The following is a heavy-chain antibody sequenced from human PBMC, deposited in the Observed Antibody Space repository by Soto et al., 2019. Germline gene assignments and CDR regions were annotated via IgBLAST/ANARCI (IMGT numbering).Heavy chain of an antibody. V-gene: IGHV1-69*08. D-gene: IGHD6-13*01. CDR2: IIPMVDST. J-gene: IGHJ6*02. CDR1: GGTFSTYT. Sequence: QVQLVQSGAEVKKPWSSVKVSCKTSGGTFSTYTFSWVRQAPGQGLEWMGRIIPMVDSTIYAQKFQGRLTSTTDTSKRAAYMDLSSLRSEDTAVYYGATDGAAQQSTSYYPGMDVWGQGTPVTVSS. CDR3: ATDGAAQQSTSYYPGMDV.